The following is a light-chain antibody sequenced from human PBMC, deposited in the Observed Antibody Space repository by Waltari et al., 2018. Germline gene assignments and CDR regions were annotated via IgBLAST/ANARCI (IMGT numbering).Light chain of an antibody. J-gene: IGLJ2*01. CDR2: GNN. CDR3: QSFDNMLSGGVV. V-gene: IGLV1-40*01. CDR1: TSNLGAGHD. Sequence: QSVLTQPPSVSGTPGQRVTIPCSGSTSNLGAGHDVHWYQHLPGTAPQLLIYGNNNRPSGVPDRFSGSKSGTSASLAITGLQADDEADYFCQSFDNMLSGGVVFGGGTKLAVL.